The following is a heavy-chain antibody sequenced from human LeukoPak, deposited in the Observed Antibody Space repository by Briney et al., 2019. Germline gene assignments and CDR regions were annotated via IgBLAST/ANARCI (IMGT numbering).Heavy chain of an antibody. CDR2: ISGSGDNT. CDR3: AKDSGWIQFID. CDR1: GFTFSSHG. D-gene: IGHD5-18*01. Sequence: GGSLRLSCAASGFTFSSHGMSWVRQAPGKGLEWVSTISGSGDNTYYADSVKGRFTISRDNSKNTLYLQMNSLRAEDTGVYYCAKDSGWIQFIDWGQGTPVTVSS. J-gene: IGHJ4*02. V-gene: IGHV3-23*01.